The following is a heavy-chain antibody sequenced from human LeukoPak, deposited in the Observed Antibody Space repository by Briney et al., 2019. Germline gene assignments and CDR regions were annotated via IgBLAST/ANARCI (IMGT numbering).Heavy chain of an antibody. J-gene: IGHJ4*02. CDR3: ARIAEILVDY. D-gene: IGHD2-15*01. CDR1: GGSISSSYYY. CDR2: IYYSGST. Sequence: PSETLSLTCTASGGSISSSYYYWGWIRQPPGKGLEWIGSIYYSGSTYYNPSLKSRVTISMDTSKNQFSLKLSSVTAADTAVYYCARIAEILVDYWGQGTLVTVAS. V-gene: IGHV4-39*01.